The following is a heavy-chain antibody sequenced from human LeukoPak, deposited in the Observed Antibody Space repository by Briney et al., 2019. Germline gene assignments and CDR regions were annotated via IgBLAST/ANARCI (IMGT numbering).Heavy chain of an antibody. CDR2: FDPEDGET. CDR3: ATVSNGILSSSWSPRFFDY. V-gene: IGHV1-24*01. CDR1: GYTLTELS. Sequence: ASVKVSCKVSGYTLTELSMHWVRQAPGKGLEWVGGFDPEDGETIYAQKFQGRVTMTEDTSTDTAYMELSSLRSEDTAVYYCATVSNGILSSSWSPRFFDYWGQGTLVTVSS. D-gene: IGHD6-13*01. J-gene: IGHJ4*02.